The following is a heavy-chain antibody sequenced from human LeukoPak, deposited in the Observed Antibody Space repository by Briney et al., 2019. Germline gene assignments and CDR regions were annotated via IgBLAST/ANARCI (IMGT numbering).Heavy chain of an antibody. D-gene: IGHD3-22*01. CDR2: IYHSGST. CDR1: GGSISSGGYS. J-gene: IGHJ4*02. Sequence: SETLSLTCAVSGGSISSGGYSWSWIRQPPGKGLEWIGYIYHSGSTYYNPSLKSRVTISVDRSKNQFSLKLSSVTAADTAVYYCARGGDGSGYYRYWGQGTLVTVSS. V-gene: IGHV4-30-2*01. CDR3: ARGGDGSGYYRY.